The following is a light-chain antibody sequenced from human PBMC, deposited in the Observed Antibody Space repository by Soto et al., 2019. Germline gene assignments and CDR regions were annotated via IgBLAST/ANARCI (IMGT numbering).Light chain of an antibody. J-gene: IGKJ5*01. CDR2: DIF. CDR1: QSVGSD. Sequence: EIVLIQSPATLSLSPGERATLSCRASQSVGSDLAWYQQKPGQAPRLVIYDIFTRATGVPTRISGSGSGTDFTLTISRLEPEDFAVYYCQQYGSSPPITFGQGTRLEIK. V-gene: IGKV3-20*01. CDR3: QQYGSSPPIT.